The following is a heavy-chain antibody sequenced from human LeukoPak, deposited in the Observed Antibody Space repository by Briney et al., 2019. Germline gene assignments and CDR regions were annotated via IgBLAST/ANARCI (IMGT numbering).Heavy chain of an antibody. D-gene: IGHD2-2*01. CDR3: ARLEYPAAAVDY. Sequence: PSETLSLTCTVSGGSISSSTYYWGWIRQPPGEGLEWIGSIYSGGSTFYNPSLKSRVTISVDTSKNQFSLKLSSVTAADTAVYYCARLEYPAAAVDYWGQGTLVTVSS. CDR2: IYSGGST. CDR1: GGSISSSTYY. J-gene: IGHJ4*02. V-gene: IGHV4-39*07.